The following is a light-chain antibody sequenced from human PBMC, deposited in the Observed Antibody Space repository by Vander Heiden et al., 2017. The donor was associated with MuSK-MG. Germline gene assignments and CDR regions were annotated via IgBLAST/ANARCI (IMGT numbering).Light chain of an antibody. CDR3: QAWDSSIVV. J-gene: IGLJ2*01. Sequence: SYELTQPPSVSVSPGQTASITCSGDKLGDKYDSWYHQRPGQSPVLVIYEDTKRPLGIPERFSGSNSGNTATLTISGTQAVDEADYYCQAWDSSIVVFGGGTTLTVL. V-gene: IGLV3-1*01. CDR1: KLGDKY. CDR2: EDT.